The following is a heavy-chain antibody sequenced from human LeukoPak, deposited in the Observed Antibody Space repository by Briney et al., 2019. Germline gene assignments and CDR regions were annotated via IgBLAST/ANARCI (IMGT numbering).Heavy chain of an antibody. Sequence: SETLSLTCAVSGGSISSGGYSWSWIRQPPGKGLEWIGYIYHSGSTYYNPSLKSRVTISVDTSKNQFSLKLSSVTAADTAVYYCAREGYCSGGSCYLGGYYYGMDVWGQGTTVTVSS. CDR2: IYHSGST. CDR3: AREGYCSGGSCYLGGYYYGMDV. CDR1: GGSISSGGYS. D-gene: IGHD2-15*01. V-gene: IGHV4-30-2*01. J-gene: IGHJ6*02.